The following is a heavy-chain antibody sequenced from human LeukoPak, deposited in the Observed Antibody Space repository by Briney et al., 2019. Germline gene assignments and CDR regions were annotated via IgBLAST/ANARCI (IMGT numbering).Heavy chain of an antibody. V-gene: IGHV3-23*01. D-gene: IGHD5-18*01. CDR1: GFTLSSYA. CDR3: ARDLGYNYGHNPYRFDY. J-gene: IGHJ4*02. CDR2: FTSSSVAT. Sequence: GGSLRLSCAASGFTLSSYAMSWVRQAPGKGLEWVSAFTSSSVATYYADSVKGRFTIPRDNSKNTLYLQMNSLRADDTAVYYCARDLGYNYGHNPYRFDYWGQGTLVTVSS.